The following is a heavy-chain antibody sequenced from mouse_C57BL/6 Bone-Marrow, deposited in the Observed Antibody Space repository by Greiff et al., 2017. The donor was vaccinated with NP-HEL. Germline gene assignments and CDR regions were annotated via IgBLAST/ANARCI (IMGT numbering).Heavy chain of an antibody. Sequence: EVKLMESGEGLVQPGGSLKLSCAASGFTFSDYYMYWVRQTPEKRLEWVAYISNGGGSTYYPDTVKGRFTISRDNAKNTLYLQMSRLKSEDTAMYYCARQDYYGSSYVAMDYWGQGTSVTVSS. J-gene: IGHJ4*01. CDR1: GFTFSDYY. D-gene: IGHD1-1*01. CDR2: ISNGGGST. V-gene: IGHV5-12*01. CDR3: ARQDYYGSSYVAMDY.